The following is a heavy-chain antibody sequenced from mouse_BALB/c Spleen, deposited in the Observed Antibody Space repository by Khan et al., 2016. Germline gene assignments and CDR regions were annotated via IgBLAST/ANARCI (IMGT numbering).Heavy chain of an antibody. CDR3: AGDYYGYWYFDV. Sequence: VQLQESGPGLVKPSQSLFLACSITGFPITSGYYWLWIRQSPGKPLEWMGYITHSGETFYNPSLQSPLSLTRETSKNPFFLQLNSVPTADTAMYYCAGDYYGYWYFDVWGAGTTVTVSS. J-gene: IGHJ1*01. CDR2: ITHSGET. CDR1: GFPITSGYY. V-gene: IGHV12-3*02. D-gene: IGHD1-1*01.